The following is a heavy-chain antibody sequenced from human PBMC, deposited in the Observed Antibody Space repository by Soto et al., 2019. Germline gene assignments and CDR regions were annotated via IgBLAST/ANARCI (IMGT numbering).Heavy chain of an antibody. CDR3: ERGSAAGTKSPFDY. Sequence: SATLSVTCTVSGGSTSAYDRIVIRHSPGKGLEWIGYNHYSGSTNYNPSLKSRVTISVDTSKNQLSLKLSSVTAADTAVYYCERGSAAGTKSPFDYWGQGTLVTVS. J-gene: IGHJ4*02. CDR1: GGSTSAYD. D-gene: IGHD6-13*01. CDR2: NHYSGST. V-gene: IGHV4-59*01.